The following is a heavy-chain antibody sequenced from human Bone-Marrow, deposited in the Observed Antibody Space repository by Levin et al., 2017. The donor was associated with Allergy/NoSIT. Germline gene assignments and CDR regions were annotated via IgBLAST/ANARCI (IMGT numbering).Heavy chain of an antibody. CDR2: IWYDGSNK. CDR3: ARDRCSSTSCPHMDV. D-gene: IGHD2-2*01. J-gene: IGHJ6*03. Sequence: GGSLRLSCAASGFTFSSYGMHWVRQAPGKGLEWVAVIWYDGSNKYYADSVKGRFTISRDNSKNTLYLQMNSLRAEDTAVYYCARDRCSSTSCPHMDVWGKGTTVTVSS. V-gene: IGHV3-33*01. CDR1: GFTFSSYG.